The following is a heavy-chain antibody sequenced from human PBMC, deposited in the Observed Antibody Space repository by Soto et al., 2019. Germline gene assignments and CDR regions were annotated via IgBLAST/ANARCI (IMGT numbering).Heavy chain of an antibody. Sequence: PGGSLRLSCAASGFTFSSYWMHWVRQAPGKGLVWVSRINSDGSSTSYADSVKGRFTISRDNAKNTLYLQMNSLRAEDTAVYYCARARYYYYYMDVWGKGTTVTVSS. CDR1: GFTFSSYW. CDR3: ARARYYYYYMDV. V-gene: IGHV3-74*01. J-gene: IGHJ6*03. CDR2: INSDGSST.